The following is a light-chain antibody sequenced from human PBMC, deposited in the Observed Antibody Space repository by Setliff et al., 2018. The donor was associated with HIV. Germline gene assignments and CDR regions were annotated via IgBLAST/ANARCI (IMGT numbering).Light chain of an antibody. J-gene: IGLJ1*01. CDR1: SSDVGGFNY. CDR2: DVS. V-gene: IGLV2-14*03. Sequence: QSALTQPASVSGSPGQSITISCTGTSSDVGGFNYVSWYQQHPGKAPKLMISDVSNRPSGVSNRFSGSKSGNTASLTISGLQAEDEADYYCSSYTSSSTGPYVFGTGTKVTVL. CDR3: SSYTSSSTGPYV.